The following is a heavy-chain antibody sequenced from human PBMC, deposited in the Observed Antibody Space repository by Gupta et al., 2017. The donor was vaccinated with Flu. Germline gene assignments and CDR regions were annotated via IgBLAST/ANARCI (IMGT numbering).Heavy chain of an antibody. CDR2: TIPISETP. CDR1: GGTFSSYA. Sequence: QVQLVQSGAEVKKPGSSVKVSCKASGGTFSSYAINWVRQAPGQGLEWMGRTIPISETPDFAQKFQGRVTITADESTSTVYMELSSLRLEDTAVYYCARGTDYSNLHLHYWGQGTLVIVSS. V-gene: IGHV1-69*18. D-gene: IGHD4-11*01. CDR3: ARGTDYSNLHLHY. J-gene: IGHJ4*02.